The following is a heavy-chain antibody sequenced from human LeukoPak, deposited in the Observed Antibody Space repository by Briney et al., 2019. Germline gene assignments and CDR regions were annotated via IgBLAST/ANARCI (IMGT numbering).Heavy chain of an antibody. CDR1: GGSISSYY. CDR3: AREKVLDLLEGTESGVDV. CDR2: IYYSGST. J-gene: IGHJ6*02. D-gene: IGHD1-1*01. V-gene: IGHV4-59*01. Sequence: SETLSLTCTVSGGSISSYYWSWIRQPPGKGLEWIGYIYYSGSTNYNPSLKSRVTISVDTSKNQFSLKLSSVTAADTAVYYCAREKVLDLLEGTESGVDVWGQGTTVTVSS.